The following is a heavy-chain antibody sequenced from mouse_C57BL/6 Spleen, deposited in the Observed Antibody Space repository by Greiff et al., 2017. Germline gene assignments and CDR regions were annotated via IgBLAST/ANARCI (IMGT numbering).Heavy chain of an antibody. D-gene: IGHD2-10*02. V-gene: IGHV1-55*01. Sequence: VQLQQSGAELVKPGASVKISCKASGYAFTSSWITWVKQRPGQGLEWIGGIYPGGGSTNYNGKFKSKATLTVDTSSSTAYMQLSSPKAEDSAVYDCARGYGAGLAYWGQGTLVTVSA. CDR2: IYPGGGST. CDR3: ARGYGAGLAY. J-gene: IGHJ3*01. CDR1: GYAFTSSW.